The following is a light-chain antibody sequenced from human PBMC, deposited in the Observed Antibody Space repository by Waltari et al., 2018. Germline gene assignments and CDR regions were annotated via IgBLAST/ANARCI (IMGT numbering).Light chain of an antibody. CDR2: EVT. V-gene: IGLV2-14*01. CDR1: SSDVDGYNY. Sequence: QSALTQPASLSGSPGQSITISCTGASSDVDGYNYVSWYQHHPGKAPKLMIYEVTNRPSGDSNRFSGSRSGNTASLTISGLQAEDEADYYCTSYISSSIVIFGGGTKLTVL. CDR3: TSYISSSIVI. J-gene: IGLJ2*01.